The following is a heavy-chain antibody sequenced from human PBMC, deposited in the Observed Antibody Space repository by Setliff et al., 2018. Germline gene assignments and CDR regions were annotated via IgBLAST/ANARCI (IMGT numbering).Heavy chain of an antibody. CDR3: ARVSYSFWSGSYYFYYMDV. J-gene: IGHJ6*03. V-gene: IGHV4-38-2*02. D-gene: IGHD3-3*01. CDR1: GGSISNYY. CDR2: IYHSGST. Sequence: TSETLSLTCTVSGGSISNYYWSWIRQPPGKGLEWIGSIYHSGSTYYNPSLKSRVTLSIDTSKNQFSLKLSSVTAADTAVYYCARVSYSFWSGSYYFYYMDVWGKGTTVTVSS.